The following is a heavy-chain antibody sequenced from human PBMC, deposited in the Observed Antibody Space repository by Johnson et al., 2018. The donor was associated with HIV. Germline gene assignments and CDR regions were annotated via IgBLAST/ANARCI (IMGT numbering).Heavy chain of an antibody. CDR2: IYSGGST. CDR1: GFTVSSNY. Sequence: VQLVESGGGLIQPGGSLRLSCAASGFTVSSNYMSWVRLAPGKGLEWVSVIYSGGSTYYADSVKGRFTISRDNSKNTLYLQMNSLRAEDTAVYYCARSGYGSGSTHDAFDIWGQGTMVTVSS. D-gene: IGHD3-10*01. CDR3: ARSGYGSGSTHDAFDI. V-gene: IGHV3-53*01. J-gene: IGHJ3*02.